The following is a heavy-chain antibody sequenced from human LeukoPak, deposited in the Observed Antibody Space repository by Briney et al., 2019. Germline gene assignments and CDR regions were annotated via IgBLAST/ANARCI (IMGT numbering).Heavy chain of an antibody. CDR2: ISANSGNT. J-gene: IGHJ5*02. D-gene: IGHD3-3*01. CDR1: GYTFTSYG. Sequence: ASVKVSCKASGYTFTSYGISWVRQAPGQGLEWMGWISANSGNTKFAQKVQGRITMTTDTSTSTAYMELRSLRSDDTAIYYCARDRHYDASTVFDPWGQGTLVTVSS. V-gene: IGHV1-18*01. CDR3: ARDRHYDASTVFDP.